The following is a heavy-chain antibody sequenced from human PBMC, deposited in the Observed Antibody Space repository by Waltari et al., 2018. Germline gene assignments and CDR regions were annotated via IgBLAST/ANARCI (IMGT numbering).Heavy chain of an antibody. CDR2: INPSGGST. Sequence: QVQLVQSGAEVKKPGASVTVSCTASGYTFTSYYMHWVRQAPGQGLEWMGIINPSGGSTSYAQKFQGRVTMTRDTSTSTVYMELSSLRSEDTAVYYCASLASGYDGTDAFDIWGQGTMVTVSS. CDR3: ASLASGYDGTDAFDI. V-gene: IGHV1-46*01. CDR1: GYTFTSYY. J-gene: IGHJ3*02. D-gene: IGHD5-12*01.